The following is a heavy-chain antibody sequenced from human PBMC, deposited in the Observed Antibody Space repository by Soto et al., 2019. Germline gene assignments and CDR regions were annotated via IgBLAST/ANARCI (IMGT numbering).Heavy chain of an antibody. CDR2: IDPSDSYT. V-gene: IGHV5-10-1*03. D-gene: IGHD2-2*01. J-gene: IGHJ4*02. Sequence: EVQLVQSGAEVKKPGESLRISCKGSGYSFTSYWISWVRQMPGKGLEWMGRIDPSDSYTNYSPSFQGHVTISADKSISTAYLQWSSLKALDTAMYYCARHLSSRAYQLLGGGIDYWGQGTLVTVSS. CDR3: ARHLSSRAYQLLGGGIDY. CDR1: GYSFTSYW.